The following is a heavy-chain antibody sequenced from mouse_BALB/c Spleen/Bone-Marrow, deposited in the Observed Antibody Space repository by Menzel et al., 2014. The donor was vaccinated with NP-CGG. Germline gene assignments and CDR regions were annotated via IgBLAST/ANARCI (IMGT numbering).Heavy chain of an antibody. D-gene: IGHD4-1*01. V-gene: IGHV7-3*02. Sequence: EVMLVESGGGLVQPGGSLRLSCATSGFTFTDYYMSWVRQPPGKALEWLGFIRNKANGYTTEYSASVKGRFTIPRDNSQSILYLQMNPLRAEDSATYYCARFFNWGLDYWGQGPTLTVST. CDR2: IRNKANGYTT. CDR1: GFTFTDYY. J-gene: IGHJ2*01. CDR3: ARFFNWGLDY.